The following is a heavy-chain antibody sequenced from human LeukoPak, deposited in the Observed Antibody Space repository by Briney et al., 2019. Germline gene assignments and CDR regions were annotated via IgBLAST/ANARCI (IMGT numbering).Heavy chain of an antibody. CDR3: ARKDIAVAGDAFDI. J-gene: IGHJ3*02. D-gene: IGHD6-19*01. CDR2: IDPSGSYT. Sequence: GESLRISCRGSGYSFTSYWISWVRQMPGKGLEWMGRIDPSGSYTNYSPSFQGHVTISADKSISTAYLQWSSLKASATAMYYCARKDIAVAGDAFDIWGQGTMVTVSS. V-gene: IGHV5-10-1*01. CDR1: GYSFTSYW.